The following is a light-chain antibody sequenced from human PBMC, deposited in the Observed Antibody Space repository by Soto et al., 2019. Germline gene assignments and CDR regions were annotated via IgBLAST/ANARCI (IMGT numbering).Light chain of an antibody. J-gene: IGKJ2*01. Sequence: EIVMTQSPATLSLSPGERATLSCSASQSSSTELAWYPQKPGQPPRLLIYSASTRASGVPARFTGSESGSEFTYTIGGLQSEDLAVYYCYQGHNWPLTCGQGTRLEL. CDR1: QSSSTE. CDR3: YQGHNWPLT. CDR2: SAS. V-gene: IGKV3-15*01.